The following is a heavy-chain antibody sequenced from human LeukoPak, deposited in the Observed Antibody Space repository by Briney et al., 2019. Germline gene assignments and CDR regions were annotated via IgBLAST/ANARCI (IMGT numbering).Heavy chain of an antibody. CDR3: ARDSNDSSGYYSDAFDI. CDR1: GGTFSSYA. CDR2: IIPILGIA. D-gene: IGHD3-22*01. J-gene: IGHJ3*02. Sequence: ASVKVSCKASGGTFSSYAISWVRQAPGQGLEWMGRIIPILGIANYAQKFQGRVTITADKSTSTAYMELSSLRSEDTAVYYCARDSNDSSGYYSDAFDIWGQGTMVTVSS. V-gene: IGHV1-69*04.